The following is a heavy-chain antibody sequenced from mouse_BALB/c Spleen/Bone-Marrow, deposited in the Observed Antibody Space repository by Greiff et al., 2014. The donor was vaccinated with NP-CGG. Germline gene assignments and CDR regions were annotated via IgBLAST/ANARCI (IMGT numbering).Heavy chain of an antibody. J-gene: IGHJ1*01. D-gene: IGHD2-3*01. CDR1: GYTFTSYW. CDR2: IDPYDSET. CDR3: ADYYGCYEGDWYFDD. V-gene: IGHV1-74*01. Sequence: QVQLQQSGAELVRPGASVKLSCKASGYTFTSYWMNWVKQRPEQGLEWIGRIDPYDSETNYNQKFKDKAILTVDKSSSTAYMQLSSLTTEDSAVYYCADYYGCYEGDWYFDDWGPGTTVTVSS.